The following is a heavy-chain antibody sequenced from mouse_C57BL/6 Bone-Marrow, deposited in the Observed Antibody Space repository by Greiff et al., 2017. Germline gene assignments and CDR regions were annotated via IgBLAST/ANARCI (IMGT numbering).Heavy chain of an antibody. Sequence: EVKVEESGGGLVKPGGSLKLSCAASGFTFSSYAMSWVRQTPEKRLEWVATISDGGSYTYYPDNVKGRFTISRDNAKNNLYLQMSHLKSEDTAMYYCARDPGQGGWFAYWGQGTLVTVSA. CDR1: GFTFSSYA. D-gene: IGHD3-2*02. CDR2: ISDGGSYT. V-gene: IGHV5-4*01. J-gene: IGHJ3*01. CDR3: ARDPGQGGWFAY.